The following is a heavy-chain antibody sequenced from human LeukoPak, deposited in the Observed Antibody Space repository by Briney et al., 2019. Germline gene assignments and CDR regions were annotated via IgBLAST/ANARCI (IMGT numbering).Heavy chain of an antibody. V-gene: IGHV3-64D*06. CDR1: GFIFTPYA. J-gene: IGHJ4*02. Sequence: GGSLRLSCSASGFIFTPYAMHWVRQAPGKGLEYVSAISSDGGNRYCADSVKGRFSISRDNSKNTLFLQMTSLRTEDTAVYYCVATQTSGWELDYWGQGTVVTVSS. D-gene: IGHD6-19*01. CDR2: ISSDGGNR. CDR3: VATQTSGWELDY.